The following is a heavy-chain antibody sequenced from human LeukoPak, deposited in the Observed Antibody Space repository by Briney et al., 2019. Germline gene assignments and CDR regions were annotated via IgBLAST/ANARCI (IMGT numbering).Heavy chain of an antibody. CDR3: AKGGYDILTGYLD. V-gene: IGHV3-30*02. Sequence: GGSLRLSYAASGFTFSSYGMHWVRQAPGKGLEWVAFIRYDGSNKYYADSVKGRFTISRDNSKNTLYLQMNSLRAEDTAVYYCAKGGYDILTGYLDWGQGTLVTVSS. CDR1: GFTFSSYG. J-gene: IGHJ4*02. CDR2: IRYDGSNK. D-gene: IGHD3-9*01.